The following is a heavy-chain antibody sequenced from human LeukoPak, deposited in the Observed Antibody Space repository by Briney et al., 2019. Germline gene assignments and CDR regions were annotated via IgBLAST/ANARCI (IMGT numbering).Heavy chain of an antibody. V-gene: IGHV4-39*07. Sequence: SETLSLTCTVSGGSISSSSYYWGWIRQPPGKGLEWIGSIYYSGSTYYNPSLKSRVTISVDTSKNQFSLKLSSVTAADTAVYYCARAGTYYYGSGSSLFDYWGQGTLVTVSS. CDR1: GGSISSSSYY. J-gene: IGHJ4*02. D-gene: IGHD3-10*01. CDR3: ARAGTYYYGSGSSLFDY. CDR2: IYYSGST.